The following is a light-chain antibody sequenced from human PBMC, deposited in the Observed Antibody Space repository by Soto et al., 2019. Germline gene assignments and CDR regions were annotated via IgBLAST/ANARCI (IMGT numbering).Light chain of an antibody. CDR1: QSLSTF. V-gene: IGKV3-11*01. J-gene: IGKJ1*01. CDR3: QHYNSYSEA. CDR2: DAS. Sequence: EIVLTQSPATLSLSPGERATLSCRASQSLSTFLAWYQQKPGQAPRLLISDASNRATGIPPRFSGSGSGTDFTLTISGLQPDDFATYYCQHYNSYSEAFGQGTKVELK.